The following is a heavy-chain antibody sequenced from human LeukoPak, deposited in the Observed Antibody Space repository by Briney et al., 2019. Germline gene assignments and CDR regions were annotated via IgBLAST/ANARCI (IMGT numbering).Heavy chain of an antibody. Sequence: GASVKVSCKASGGTFSSYAISWVRQAPGQGLEWMGGIIPIFGTANYAQKFQGRVTITADESTSTAYMELSSLRSEDMAVYYCARVRSIKDAFDIWGQGTMVTVSS. J-gene: IGHJ3*02. D-gene: IGHD6-6*01. V-gene: IGHV1-69*01. CDR3: ARVRSIKDAFDI. CDR1: GGTFSSYA. CDR2: IIPIFGTA.